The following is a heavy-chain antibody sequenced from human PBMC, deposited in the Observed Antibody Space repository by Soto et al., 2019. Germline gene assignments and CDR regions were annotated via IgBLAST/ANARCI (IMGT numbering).Heavy chain of an antibody. CDR3: ARAGGSCTGGRGTYKYVYGMDV. CDR2: INSDGSST. V-gene: IGHV3-74*01. D-gene: IGHD2-8*02. J-gene: IGHJ6*02. Sequence: EVQLVESGGGLVQRGGSLRVSCAASGFTFSRFWMHWVRQAPGMGLVWVSRINSDGSSTNYAASVKGRFTISRDNAKNTLYLQMNSLRLEDTAVDYCARAGGSCTGGRGTYKYVYGMDVWGQGTRVTVSS. CDR1: GFTFSRFW.